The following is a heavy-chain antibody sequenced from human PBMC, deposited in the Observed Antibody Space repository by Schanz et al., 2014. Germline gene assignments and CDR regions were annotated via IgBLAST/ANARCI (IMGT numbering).Heavy chain of an antibody. CDR1: GASITTRGYY. CDR3: ARGEWSTSQFDY. Sequence: QMRLQEAGPGLVRPSETLSLTCSVAGASITTRGYYWGWVRQAPGMGLEWIGEIHHSGSTNYNPSLKSRVTISMDTSKNQFSLKLGSVTAADTAVYYCARGEWSTSQFDYWGHGTLVTVSS. J-gene: IGHJ4*01. CDR2: IHHSGST. D-gene: IGHD2-2*01. V-gene: IGHV4-39*07.